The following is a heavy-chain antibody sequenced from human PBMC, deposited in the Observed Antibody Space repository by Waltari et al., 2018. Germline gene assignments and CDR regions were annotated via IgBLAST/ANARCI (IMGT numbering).Heavy chain of an antibody. CDR3: ARCQGGRFDY. D-gene: IGHD3-16*01. J-gene: IGHJ4*02. Sequence: QVQLQQSGPGLVKPSQTLSLTCAISGDSVSTNTVTWNWIRQSPSRGLDWLGKKYYRSKWYSDYVVSVRSRITINADTSKNQFSLHLNSVTPDDTAVYYGARCQGGRFDYWGQGTLVTASS. CDR2: KYYRSKWYS. CDR1: GDSVSTNTVT. V-gene: IGHV6-1*01.